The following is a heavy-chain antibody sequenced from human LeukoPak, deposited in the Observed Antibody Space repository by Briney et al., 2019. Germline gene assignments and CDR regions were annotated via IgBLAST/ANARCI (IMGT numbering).Heavy chain of an antibody. V-gene: IGHV1-18*01. Sequence: ASVKVSCKASGYTFSSYGISWVRQAPGQGLEWMGWISAYDGNTNYAQKLQGRVTMTTDTSTSTAYVELRSLRSGDTAVYYCARAVRGYSYAYLPYWGQGTLFTVSS. CDR1: GYTFSSYG. CDR2: ISAYDGNT. J-gene: IGHJ4*02. D-gene: IGHD5-18*01. CDR3: ARAVRGYSYAYLPY.